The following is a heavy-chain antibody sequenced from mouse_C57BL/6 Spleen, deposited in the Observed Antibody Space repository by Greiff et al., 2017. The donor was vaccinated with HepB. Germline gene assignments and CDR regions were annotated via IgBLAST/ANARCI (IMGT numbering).Heavy chain of an antibody. Sequence: EVQRVESGGDLVKPGGSLKLSCAASGFTFSSYGMSWVRQTPDKRLEWVATISSGGSYTYYPDSVKGRFTISRDNAKNTLYLQMSSLKSEDTAMYYGARGDYSNYGAMDYWGQGTSVTVSS. CDR1: GFTFSSYG. CDR2: ISSGGSYT. CDR3: ARGDYSNYGAMDY. J-gene: IGHJ4*01. D-gene: IGHD2-5*01. V-gene: IGHV5-6*01.